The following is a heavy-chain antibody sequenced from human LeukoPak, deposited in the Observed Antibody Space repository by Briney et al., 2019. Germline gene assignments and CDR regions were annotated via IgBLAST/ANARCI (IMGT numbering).Heavy chain of an antibody. CDR3: AREWLVTDRYYYGMDV. CDR1: GYTFTSYG. CDR2: ISAYNGNT. D-gene: IGHD6-19*01. Sequence: GASVKVSCKAPGYTFTSYGISWVRQAPGQGLEWMGWISAYNGNTNYAQKLQGRVTMTTDTSTSTAYMELRSLRSDDTAVYYCAREWLVTDRYYYGMDVWGQGTTVTVSS. J-gene: IGHJ6*02. V-gene: IGHV1-18*01.